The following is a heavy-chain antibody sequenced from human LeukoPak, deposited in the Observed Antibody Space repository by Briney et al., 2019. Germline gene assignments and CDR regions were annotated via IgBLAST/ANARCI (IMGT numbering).Heavy chain of an antibody. J-gene: IGHJ6*02. CDR1: GGSISSYY. Sequence: SETLSLTCTVSGGSISSYYWSWIRQPPGKGLEWIGYIYYSGSTNYNPSLKSRVTLSVDTSKNQFSLKLSSVTAADTAVYYCAGYYSNPSYYYYYGMDVWGQGTTVTVSS. CDR3: AGYYSNPSYYYYYGMDV. CDR2: IYYSGST. V-gene: IGHV4-59*01. D-gene: IGHD4-4*01.